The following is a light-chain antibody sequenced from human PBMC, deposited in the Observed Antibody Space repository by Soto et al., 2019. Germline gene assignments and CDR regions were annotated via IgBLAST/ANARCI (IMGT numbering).Light chain of an antibody. Sequence: QPVLTQPPSASASLRASVTLTCTLSSGYSNYKVDWYQQRPGKGPRFVMRVGTGGIVGSKGDGIPDRFSVLGSGLNRYLTIKNIQEEDESDYHCGADHGSGSNFVVFGGGTKLTVL. CDR3: GADHGSGSNFVV. V-gene: IGLV9-49*01. CDR1: SGYSNYK. J-gene: IGLJ2*01. CDR2: VGTGGIVG.